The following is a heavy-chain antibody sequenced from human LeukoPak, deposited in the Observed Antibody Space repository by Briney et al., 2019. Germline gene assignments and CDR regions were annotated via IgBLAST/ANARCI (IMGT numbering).Heavy chain of an antibody. Sequence: GGSLRLSCEASGFSFSDYYMSWIRRPPGKGLEWIAYIRSGATTIYYADSVKGRFTISRDDAKNSLFLQMNSLRAEDTAIYYCATINFRPYWGQGTLVTVSS. D-gene: IGHD1-1*01. CDR1: GFSFSDYY. CDR3: ATINFRPY. CDR2: IRSGATTI. J-gene: IGHJ4*02. V-gene: IGHV3-11*01.